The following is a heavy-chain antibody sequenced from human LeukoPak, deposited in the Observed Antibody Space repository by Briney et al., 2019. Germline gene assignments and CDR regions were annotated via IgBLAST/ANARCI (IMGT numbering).Heavy chain of an antibody. Sequence: PSETLSLTCAVSGDSISSSYYYWGWIRQPPGTGLEWIGTIYFSGSTYYNPSLKSRVTISVDTSKNQFSLRLRSVTAADTAVYYCGRHVSGYASGIDYWGQGTLVTVSS. D-gene: IGHD3-10*01. V-gene: IGHV4-39*01. CDR1: GDSISSSYYY. J-gene: IGHJ4*02. CDR2: IYFSGST. CDR3: GRHVSGYASGIDY.